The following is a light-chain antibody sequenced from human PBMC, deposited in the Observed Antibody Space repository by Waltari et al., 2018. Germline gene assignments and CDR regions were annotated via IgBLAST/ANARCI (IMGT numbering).Light chain of an antibody. Sequence: SYELTQPPSVSVSPGQTARITCSGDALPKQYAYWYQQKPGQAPVLVIYKDSERPSGFPERFSGSSSGTTVTLTISGVQAEDEADYYCQSADSSGTSAGVFGGGTKLTVL. V-gene: IGLV3-25*03. CDR3: QSADSSGTSAGV. J-gene: IGLJ2*01. CDR2: KDS. CDR1: ALPKQY.